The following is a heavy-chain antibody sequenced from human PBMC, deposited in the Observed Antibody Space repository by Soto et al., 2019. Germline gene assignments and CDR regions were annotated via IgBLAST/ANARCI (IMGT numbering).Heavy chain of an antibody. V-gene: IGHV4-34*01. CDR1: GESFSGDY. Sequence: PETLSLTCAVYGESFSGDYWSWIRHPQGEGLEWIGEINHSGSTNYNPSLKRRVTISVDTSKNQFSLKLSSVTAADTAVYYCARVYRSSGWDHNWFDPWGQGTLVTVSS. J-gene: IGHJ5*02. CDR2: INHSGST. CDR3: ARVYRSSGWDHNWFDP. D-gene: IGHD6-19*01.